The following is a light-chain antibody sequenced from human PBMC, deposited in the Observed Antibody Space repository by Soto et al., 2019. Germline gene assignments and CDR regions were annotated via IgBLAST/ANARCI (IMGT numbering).Light chain of an antibody. CDR3: SLYTSENTYV. CDR1: STDFVSYNR. Sequence: QSALTQPPSVSGSPGQSVTISYTGTSTDFVSYNRVSWYQQPPGTAPKLIIYEASNRPSGVPDRFPGSKSGNTASLTISGLQAADEADYYCSLYTSENTYVFGTGTKVTVL. CDR2: EAS. J-gene: IGLJ1*01. V-gene: IGLV2-18*01.